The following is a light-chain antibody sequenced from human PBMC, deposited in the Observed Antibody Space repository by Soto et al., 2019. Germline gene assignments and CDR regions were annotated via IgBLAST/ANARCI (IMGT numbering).Light chain of an antibody. CDR3: QQYNSYSLA. CDR1: QSISSW. Sequence: DIQMTQSPSTLSASVGDRVTITCRASQSISSWLAWYQQKPGKAPKLLIYKASSLESGVLSRFSGSGSGTEFTLTISSLQPDDFATYYCQQYNSYSLAFGPGTKVDIK. CDR2: KAS. V-gene: IGKV1-5*03. J-gene: IGKJ3*01.